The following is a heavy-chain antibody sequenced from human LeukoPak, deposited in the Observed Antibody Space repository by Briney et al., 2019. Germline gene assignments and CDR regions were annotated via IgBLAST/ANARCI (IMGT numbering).Heavy chain of an antibody. CDR1: GYTFTSYG. V-gene: IGHV1-18*01. CDR2: ISAYNGDT. D-gene: IGHD5-18*01. Sequence: ASVKVSCKASGYTFTSYGISWVRQAPGQGLEWMGWISAYNGDTNYAQKLQGRVTMTTDTSTSTAYMELRSLRSDDTAVYYCARSTAMVYYFDYWGQGTLVTVSS. CDR3: ARSTAMVYYFDY. J-gene: IGHJ4*02.